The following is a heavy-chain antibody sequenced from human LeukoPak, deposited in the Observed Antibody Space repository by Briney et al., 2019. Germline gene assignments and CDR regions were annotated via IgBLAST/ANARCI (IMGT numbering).Heavy chain of an antibody. J-gene: IGHJ4*02. CDR2: INPSGGST. V-gene: IGHV1-46*01. Sequence: ASVKVSCKVSGYTFTSYYMHWVRQAPGQGLEWMGIINPSGGSTSYAQKFQGRVTMTRDTSTSTVYMELSSLRSEDTAVYYCAREVGAGYSSSWYESSFDYWGQGTLVTVSS. CDR1: GYTFTSYY. CDR3: AREVGAGYSSSWYESSFDY. D-gene: IGHD6-13*01.